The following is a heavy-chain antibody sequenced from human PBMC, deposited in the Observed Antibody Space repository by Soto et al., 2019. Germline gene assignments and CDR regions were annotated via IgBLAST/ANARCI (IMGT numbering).Heavy chain of an antibody. CDR2: IYYSGST. CDR1: GGSISSYY. CDR3: ATAFYDISDYSLDP. V-gene: IGHV4-59*01. D-gene: IGHD3-22*01. J-gene: IGHJ5*02. Sequence: PSETLSLTCTVSGGSISSYYWSWIRQPPGKGLEWIGYIYYSGSTNYNPSLKSRVTISVDTSKNQFSLKLSSVTAADTADYYCATAFYDISDYSLDPSGQGTLFTVSS.